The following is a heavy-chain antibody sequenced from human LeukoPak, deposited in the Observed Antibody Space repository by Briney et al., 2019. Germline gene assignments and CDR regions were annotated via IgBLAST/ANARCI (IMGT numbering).Heavy chain of an antibody. Sequence: GGSLRLSCTASRFTFSSSSMNWVRQAPGKGLEWVSSISSSSGYIYYADSVKGRFTISRDNAKNSLYLQMNSLRAEDTAVYYCAKSAYSSSWSLLGYWGQGTLVTVSS. D-gene: IGHD6-13*01. V-gene: IGHV3-21*01. CDR2: ISSSSGYI. CDR3: AKSAYSSSWSLLGY. CDR1: RFTFSSSS. J-gene: IGHJ4*02.